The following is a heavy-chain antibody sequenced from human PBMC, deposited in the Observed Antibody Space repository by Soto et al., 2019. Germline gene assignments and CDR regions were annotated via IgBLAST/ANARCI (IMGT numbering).Heavy chain of an antibody. V-gene: IGHV3-48*03. D-gene: IGHD2-2*01. Sequence: EVQLVESGGGLVQPGGSLRLSCAASGFTFSNYEMNWVRQAPGKGLEWVAYITSGGSPMYYADSVKGRFTISRDNVRNSLFLQMNSLIAEDTAVYYCARLHCTSTNCSDNYYYGMDVWGPGTTVTVSS. CDR1: GFTFSNYE. J-gene: IGHJ6*02. CDR3: ARLHCTSTNCSDNYYYGMDV. CDR2: ITSGGSPM.